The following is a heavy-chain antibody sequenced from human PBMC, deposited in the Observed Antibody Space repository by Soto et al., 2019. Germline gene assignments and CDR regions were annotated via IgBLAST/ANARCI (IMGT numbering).Heavy chain of an antibody. V-gene: IGHV4-39*01. Sequence: PSETLSLTCSVSGDSMTTYAYYWGWIRQSPGRGLEWIGSIYHNGGAYYNPSLKSRVTISVNTSKNQFSLKPLSVTAADTAVYFCTRRVDLAKKGGSFDYWGQGKAVTVSS. D-gene: IGHD5-12*01. CDR3: TRRVDLAKKGGSFDY. CDR1: GDSMTTYAYY. CDR2: IYHNGGA. J-gene: IGHJ4*02.